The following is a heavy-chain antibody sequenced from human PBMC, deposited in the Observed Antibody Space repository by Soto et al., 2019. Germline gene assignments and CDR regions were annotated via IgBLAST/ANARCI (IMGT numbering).Heavy chain of an antibody. CDR2: ISSSSSTI. D-gene: IGHD6-13*01. V-gene: IGHV3-48*01. J-gene: IGHJ5*02. Sequence: PGGSLRLSCAASGFTFSGYSMNWVRQAPGKGLEWVSYISSSSSTIYYADSVKGRFTVSRDNAKNSLYLQMSRLRAEDTAVYYCARDPAAAVAWGQGTLVTVSS. CDR1: GFTFSGYS. CDR3: ARDPAAAVA.